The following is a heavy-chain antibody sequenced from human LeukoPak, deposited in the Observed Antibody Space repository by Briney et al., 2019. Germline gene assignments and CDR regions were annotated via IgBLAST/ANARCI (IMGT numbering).Heavy chain of an antibody. CDR3: ARTYYDFWSGYYRGYFDY. J-gene: IGHJ4*02. CDR1: GGSFSGYY. CDR2: INHSGST. V-gene: IGHV4-34*01. D-gene: IGHD3-3*01. Sequence: SETLSLTCAVHGGSFSGYYWSWIRQPPGKGREWIGEINHSGSTNYNPSLKSRVTISVDTSKTQFSLKLSSVTAADTAVYYCARTYYDFWSGYYRGYFDYWGQGTLVTVSS.